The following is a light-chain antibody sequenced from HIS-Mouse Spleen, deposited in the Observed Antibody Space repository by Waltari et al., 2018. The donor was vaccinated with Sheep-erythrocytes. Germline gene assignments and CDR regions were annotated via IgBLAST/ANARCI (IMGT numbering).Light chain of an antibody. CDR1: RSDAGCYND. CDR2: DVS. V-gene: IGLV2-11*01. J-gene: IGLJ3*02. Sequence: QSALTQPRSVSGSPGQSVTIPCPGTRSDAGCYNDVSWYQQHPGKAPKLMIYDVSKRPSGVPDRFSGSKSGNTASLTISGLQAEDEADYYCCSYAGSFWVFGGGTKLTVL. CDR3: CSYAGSFWV.